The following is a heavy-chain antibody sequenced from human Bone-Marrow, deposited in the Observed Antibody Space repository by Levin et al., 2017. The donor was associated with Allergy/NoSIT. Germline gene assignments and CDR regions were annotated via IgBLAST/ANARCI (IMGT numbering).Heavy chain of an antibody. CDR3: ARWGDYSKEGQNYYYYMDV. D-gene: IGHD4-11*01. Sequence: GESLKISCAASGFTFSSYWMHWVRQAPGKGLVWVSRINSDGSSTSYADSVKGRFTISRDNAKNTLYLQMNSLRAEDTAVYYCARWGDYSKEGQNYYYYMDVWGKGTTVTVSS. V-gene: IGHV3-74*01. J-gene: IGHJ6*03. CDR1: GFTFSSYW. CDR2: INSDGSST.